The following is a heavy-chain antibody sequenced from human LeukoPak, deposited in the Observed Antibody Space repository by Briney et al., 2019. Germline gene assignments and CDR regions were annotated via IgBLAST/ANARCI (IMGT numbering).Heavy chain of an antibody. CDR1: GFIFSSWW. CDR3: ATFGIDWSLSY. J-gene: IGHJ4*02. CDR2: ISNDGGYI. V-gene: IGHV3-74*01. D-gene: IGHD3-9*01. Sequence: VGSLRLSCAASGFIFSSWWMLWFRQSPGKGPESVSHISNDGGYIVYADSVRGRFTSSSDNARNRVYLQMNSLRPDDTGVYYCATFGIDWSLSYWGQGALVTVSS.